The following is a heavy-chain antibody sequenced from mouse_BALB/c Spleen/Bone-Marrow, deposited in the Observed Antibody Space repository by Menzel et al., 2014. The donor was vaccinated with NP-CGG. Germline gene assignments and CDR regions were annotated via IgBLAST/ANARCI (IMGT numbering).Heavy chain of an antibody. D-gene: IGHD2-4*01. CDR1: GFTFSSYG. CDR2: ISSGGSYT. CDR3: ARQTYYDYDGYFDY. Sequence: EVKLMESGGDLVKPGGSLKLSCAASGFTFSSYGMSWVRQTPDKRLEWVATISSGGSYTYYPDSVKGRFTISRDNAKNTLYLQMSSLKSGDTAMCYCARQTYYDYDGYFDYWGQGTTLTVSS. V-gene: IGHV5-6*01. J-gene: IGHJ2*01.